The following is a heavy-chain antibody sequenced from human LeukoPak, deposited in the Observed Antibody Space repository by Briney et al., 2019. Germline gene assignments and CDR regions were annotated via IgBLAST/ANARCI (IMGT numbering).Heavy chain of an antibody. J-gene: IGHJ4*02. CDR2: SIPIFGRT. D-gene: IGHD4/OR15-4a*01. CDR3: ARDVFSRDPHYGGPVHD. Sequence: ASVKISCKASGGTFSSTVISWVRQAPGQGLEWMGGSIPIFGRTNYAQKFQGRVTITTDESTGTAYMEVSSLRSEDTAVYYCARDVFSRDPHYGGPVHDWGQGTLVTVSS. CDR1: GGTFSSTV. V-gene: IGHV1-69*05.